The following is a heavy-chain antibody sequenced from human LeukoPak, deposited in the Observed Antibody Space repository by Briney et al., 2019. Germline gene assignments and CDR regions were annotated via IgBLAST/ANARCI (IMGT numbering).Heavy chain of an antibody. Sequence: ASVKVSCKASGYTFTSYDINWVRQAPGQGPEWMGWMNPSGGSTSYAQKFQGRVTMTRDMSTRTVYMELSSLRSEDTAVYYCARSDSSGNVRVYWGQGTLVTVSS. J-gene: IGHJ4*02. V-gene: IGHV1-46*01. CDR3: ARSDSSGNVRVY. D-gene: IGHD3-22*01. CDR2: MNPSGGST. CDR1: GYTFTSYD.